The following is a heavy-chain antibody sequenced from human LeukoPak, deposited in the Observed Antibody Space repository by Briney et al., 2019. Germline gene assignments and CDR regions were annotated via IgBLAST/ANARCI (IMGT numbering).Heavy chain of an antibody. J-gene: IGHJ4*02. Sequence: GGSLRLSCAASGFTFSSYAMSWVRQAPGKGLEWVSAISGSGGSTYYADSVKGRFTISRDNSKNTLYLQMNSLRAEDTAVYYCASPGGLRGEYSSPSYYFDYWGQGTLVTVSS. V-gene: IGHV3-23*01. CDR1: GFTFSSYA. CDR2: ISGSGGST. D-gene: IGHD6-6*01. CDR3: ASPGGLRGEYSSPSYYFDY.